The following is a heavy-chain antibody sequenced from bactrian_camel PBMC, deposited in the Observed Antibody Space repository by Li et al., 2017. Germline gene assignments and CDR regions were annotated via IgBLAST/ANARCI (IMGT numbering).Heavy chain of an antibody. D-gene: IGHD2*01. Sequence: VQLVESGGGSVQAGGSLRLSCTASGFTLADSGMGWYRQAPGNECELVSTLKSDGTTFTVDSVKGRFTISQDNAKNTVYLEMNSLKPEDTAMYYCAAAYTCWNFYSLLRDSTYSSWGHGTQVTVS. CDR1: GFTLADSG. V-gene: IGHV3S63*01. CDR3: AAAYTCWNFYSLLRDSTYSS. CDR2: LKSDGTT. J-gene: IGHJ4*01.